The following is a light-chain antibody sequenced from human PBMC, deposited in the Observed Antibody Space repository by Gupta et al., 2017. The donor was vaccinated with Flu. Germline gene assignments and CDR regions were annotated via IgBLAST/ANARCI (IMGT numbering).Light chain of an antibody. V-gene: IGKV1-5*03. J-gene: IGKJ2*03. CDR2: KAS. CDR3: QQYNSYSYS. CDR1: QSISSW. Sequence: DIQMTQSPSTLSASVGDRVNITCRASQSISSWLAWYQQKPGKAPKLLIYKASSLESGVPSRFSGSGSGTEFTLTIRSLQPDDFATYYCQQYNSYSYSFGQGTKLEIK.